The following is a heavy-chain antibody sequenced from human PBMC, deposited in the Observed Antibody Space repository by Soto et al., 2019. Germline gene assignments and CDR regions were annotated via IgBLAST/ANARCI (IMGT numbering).Heavy chain of an antibody. CDR2: ISYDGSNK. CDR1: GFTFRSYG. Sequence: PGGSLRLSCAASGFTFRSYGMHWVRQAPGKGLEWVAVISYDGSNKYYADSVKGRFTISRDNSKNTLYLQMNSLRAEDTAVYYCAKSITGTTRAYYFDYWGQGTLVTVSS. D-gene: IGHD1-7*01. J-gene: IGHJ4*02. V-gene: IGHV3-30*18. CDR3: AKSITGTTRAYYFDY.